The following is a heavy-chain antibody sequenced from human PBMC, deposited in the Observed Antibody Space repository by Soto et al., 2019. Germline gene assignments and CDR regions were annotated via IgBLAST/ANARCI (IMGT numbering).Heavy chain of an antibody. D-gene: IGHD3-3*01. CDR1: GFTFSSYG. CDR2: ISYDGSNK. J-gene: IGHJ4*02. Sequence: GGSLRLSCAASGFTFSSYGMHWVRQAPGKGLEWVAVISYDGSNKYYADSVKGRFTISRDNSKNTLYLQMNSLRAEDTAVYYCAKGIAAIAIFWDFDYWRQGTLVTVSS. V-gene: IGHV3-30*18. CDR3: AKGIAAIAIFWDFDY.